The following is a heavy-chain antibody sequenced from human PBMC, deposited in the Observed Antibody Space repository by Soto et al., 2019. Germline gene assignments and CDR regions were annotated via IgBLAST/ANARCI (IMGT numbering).Heavy chain of an antibody. CDR2: IRSRGTTL. D-gene: IGHD6-19*01. Sequence: QVQLVESGGGLVKPGGSLRLSCAASRFTFSDYFMTWIRQAPGKGLEWVSYIRSRGTTLNYADSVKGRFTISRDNAQNSLYLQMDSLRVEDTAVYYCASTISVAGNFFDFWGQGTLVTVSS. J-gene: IGHJ4*02. V-gene: IGHV3-11*01. CDR1: RFTFSDYF. CDR3: ASTISVAGNFFDF.